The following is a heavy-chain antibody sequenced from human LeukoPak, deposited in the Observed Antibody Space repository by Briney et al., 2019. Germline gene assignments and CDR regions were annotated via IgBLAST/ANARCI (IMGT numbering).Heavy chain of an antibody. D-gene: IGHD3-10*01. CDR3: ARLTKRKVRGVIYYYYGMDV. V-gene: IGHV1-8*01. J-gene: IGHJ6*02. CDR2: MNPNSGNT. Sequence: ASVKVSCKVSGYTLTSYDINWVRQATGQGLEWMGWMNPNSGNTGYAQKFQGRVTMTRNTSISTAYMELSSLRSEDTAVYYCARLTKRKVRGVIYYYYGMDVWGQGTTVTVSS. CDR1: GYTLTSYD.